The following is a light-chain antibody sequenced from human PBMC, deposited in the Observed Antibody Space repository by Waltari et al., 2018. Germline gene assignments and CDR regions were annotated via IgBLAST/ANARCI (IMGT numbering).Light chain of an antibody. CDR2: KAI. Sequence: SHELTQPPSVSVSLGQMARISCSGEALSTKYVYWYQQKPGQSPLLIIYKAIERPSGTPERFSGSSSGTLVTLTISGVQAEDEADYYCLSPDSGGTYWVFGGGTKLTVL. CDR1: ALSTKY. J-gene: IGLJ3*02. V-gene: IGLV3-16*01. CDR3: LSPDSGGTYWV.